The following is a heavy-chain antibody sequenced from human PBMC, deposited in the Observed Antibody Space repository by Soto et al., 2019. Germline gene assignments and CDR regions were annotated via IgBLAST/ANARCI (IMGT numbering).Heavy chain of an antibody. CDR2: ISGYNGTT. J-gene: IGHJ3*02. Sequence: ASVKVSCKASGYTFTSYGITWVRQAPGPGLEWMGWISGYNGTTNYAQNLQGRVTMTTDTSTSTAYMELRSLRSDDTAVYFCARDPDYDILTGYTHDALDIWGQGTMVTVSS. CDR3: ARDPDYDILTGYTHDALDI. CDR1: GYTFTSYG. D-gene: IGHD3-9*01. V-gene: IGHV1-18*01.